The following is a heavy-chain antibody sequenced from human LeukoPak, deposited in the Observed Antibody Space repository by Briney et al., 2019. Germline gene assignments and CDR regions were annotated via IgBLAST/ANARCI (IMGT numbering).Heavy chain of an antibody. V-gene: IGHV3-11*05. D-gene: IGHD2-2*01. CDR1: GFTFSDYY. Sequence: PGGSLRLSCAASGFTFSDYYMSWIRQAPGKGLEWVSYISSSSSYTNYADSVKGRFTISRDNAKNSLYLQMNSLRAEDTAVYYCARDSVRYCSSTSCYAGGHYWGQGTLVTVSS. CDR3: ARDSVRYCSSTSCYAGGHY. CDR2: ISSSSSYT. J-gene: IGHJ4*02.